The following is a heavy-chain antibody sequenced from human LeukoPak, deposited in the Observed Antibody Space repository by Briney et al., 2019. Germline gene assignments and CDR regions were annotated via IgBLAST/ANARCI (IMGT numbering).Heavy chain of an antibody. J-gene: IGHJ4*02. CDR2: INHSGST. V-gene: IGHV4-34*01. CDR3: EVRYYDILTGYSGPDY. D-gene: IGHD3-9*01. CDR1: GGSFSGYY. Sequence: PSETLSLTCAVYGGSFSGYYWSWIRQPPGKGLEWIGEINHSGSTNYNPSLKSRVTISVDTSKNQFSLKLSSVTAADTAVYYCEVRYYDILTGYSGPDYWGQGTLVTVSS.